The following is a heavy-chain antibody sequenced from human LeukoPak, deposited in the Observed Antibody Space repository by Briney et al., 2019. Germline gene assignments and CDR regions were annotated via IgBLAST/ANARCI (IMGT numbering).Heavy chain of an antibody. J-gene: IGHJ4*02. CDR3: ARLWSGGNGDY. D-gene: IGHD2-15*01. CDR2: VYYSGST. CDR1: GGSISSSGYY. V-gene: IGHV4-39*01. Sequence: SETLSLTCTVSGGSISSSGYYWGWIRQPPGKGLEWIGSVYYSGSTYYNPSLKSRVTISVDTSKNQFSLKLSSVTAADTAVYYCARLWSGGNGDYWGQGTLVTVSS.